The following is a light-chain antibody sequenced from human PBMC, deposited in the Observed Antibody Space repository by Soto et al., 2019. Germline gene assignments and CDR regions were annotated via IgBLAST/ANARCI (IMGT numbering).Light chain of an antibody. V-gene: IGLV2-23*01. CDR3: CSYAGSSTYV. J-gene: IGLJ1*01. CDR1: SSDVGSFNL. CDR2: EAT. Sequence: QSVLTQPAPVSGSPGQSITISCTGTSSDVGSFNLVSWYQQHPGKAPKLMIYEATKRPSGVSNRFSGSKSGNTASLTISGLQAEDEADYYCCSYAGSSTYVFGTGTKVTVL.